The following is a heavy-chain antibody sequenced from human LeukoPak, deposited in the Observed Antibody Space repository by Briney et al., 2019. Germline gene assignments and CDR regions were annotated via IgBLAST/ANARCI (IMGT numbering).Heavy chain of an antibody. D-gene: IGHD4-17*01. Sequence: GGSLRLSCAASGFTFSSYGMHRVRQAPGKGLEWVAFISYDGSNKYYADSVKGRFTISRDNSKNTVNLQMNSLRAEDTAVYYCAKRGSPTTVTYPDYWGQGTLVTVSS. CDR2: ISYDGSNK. V-gene: IGHV3-30*18. CDR3: AKRGSPTTVTYPDY. J-gene: IGHJ4*02. CDR1: GFTFSSYG.